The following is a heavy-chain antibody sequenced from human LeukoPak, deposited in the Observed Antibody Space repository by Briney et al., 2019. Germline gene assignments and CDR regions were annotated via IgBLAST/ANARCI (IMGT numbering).Heavy chain of an antibody. CDR1: GFTFDDYS. J-gene: IGHJ4*02. V-gene: IGHV3-9*01. D-gene: IGHD3-10*01. CDR3: AKSQARVRGYYFDY. CDR2: ISWNSGSI. Sequence: GGSLRLSCAASGFTFDDYSMHWVRQAPGKGLEWVAGISWNSGSIGYADSVKGRFTISRDNAKNSLYLQMNSLRAEDTALYYCAKSQARVRGYYFDYWGQGPLVTVSS.